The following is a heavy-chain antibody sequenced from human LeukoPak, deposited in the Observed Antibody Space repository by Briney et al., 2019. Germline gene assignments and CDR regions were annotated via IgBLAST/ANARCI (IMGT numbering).Heavy chain of an antibody. CDR2: ISASSIYT. V-gene: IGHV3-11*03. CDR3: ARHLSGDDI. Sequence: GGSLRLSCAASGFTFSDYYMSWIRQAPGKGLEWISYISASSIYTNYSDSVKGRFTTSRDNAKNTLYLQMNSLRAEDTAVYYCARHLSGDDIWGQGTMVTVSS. D-gene: IGHD4-17*01. J-gene: IGHJ3*02. CDR1: GFTFSDYY.